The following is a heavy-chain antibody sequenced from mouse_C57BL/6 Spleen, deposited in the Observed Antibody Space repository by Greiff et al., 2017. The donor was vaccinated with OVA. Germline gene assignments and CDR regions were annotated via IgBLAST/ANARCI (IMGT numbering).Heavy chain of an antibody. D-gene: IGHD2-4*01. Sequence: VQLQQPGAELVRPGTSVKLSCKASGYTFTSYWMHWVKQRPGQGLEWIGVIDPSDSYTNYNQKFKGKATLTVDTSSSTAYMQLSSLTSEDSAVYYCARSDDDDGAWFAYWGQGTLVTVSA. V-gene: IGHV1-59*01. J-gene: IGHJ3*01. CDR2: IDPSDSYT. CDR1: GYTFTSYW. CDR3: ARSDDDDGAWFAY.